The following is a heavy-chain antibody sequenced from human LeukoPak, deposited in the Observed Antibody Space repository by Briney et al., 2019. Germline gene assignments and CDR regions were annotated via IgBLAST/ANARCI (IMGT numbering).Heavy chain of an antibody. D-gene: IGHD2-8*01. Sequence: SETLSLTCTVSGGSISTYYWSWIRQPPGKGLEWIGYIYYSGSTDYSPSLQSRVTISVDTSRNQFSLRLSSVTAADTAMYYCARSGTKTNGFDYWGQGTLVTVSS. CDR2: IYYSGST. CDR1: GGSISTYY. CDR3: ARSGTKTNGFDY. J-gene: IGHJ4*02. V-gene: IGHV4-59*01.